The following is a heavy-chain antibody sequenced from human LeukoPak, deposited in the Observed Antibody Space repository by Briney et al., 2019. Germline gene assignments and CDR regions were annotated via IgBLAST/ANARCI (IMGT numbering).Heavy chain of an antibody. V-gene: IGHV3-30-3*01. D-gene: IGHD4-11*01. Sequence: GGSLRLSCAASGFTFSSYAMHWVRQAPGKGLEWVAIISYDGSNKYYADSVKGRFTISRDNSKNTLYLQMNSLRAEDTAVYYCARDYSNYSDYWGRGTLVTVSS. J-gene: IGHJ4*02. CDR1: GFTFSSYA. CDR3: ARDYSNYSDY. CDR2: ISYDGSNK.